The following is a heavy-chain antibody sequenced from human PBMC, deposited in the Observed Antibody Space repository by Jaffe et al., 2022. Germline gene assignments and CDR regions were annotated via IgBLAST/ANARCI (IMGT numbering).Heavy chain of an antibody. CDR1: GFTFSSYA. CDR3: AKDRRITMVQGASARLNWFDP. CDR2: ISGSGGST. V-gene: IGHV3-23*01. Sequence: EVQLLESGGGLVQPGGSLRLSCAASGFTFSSYAMSWVRQAPGKGLEWVSAISGSGGSTYYADSVKGRFTISRDNSKNTLYLQMNSLRAEDTAVYYCAKDRRITMVQGASARLNWFDPWGQGTLVTVSS. D-gene: IGHD3-10*01. J-gene: IGHJ5*02.